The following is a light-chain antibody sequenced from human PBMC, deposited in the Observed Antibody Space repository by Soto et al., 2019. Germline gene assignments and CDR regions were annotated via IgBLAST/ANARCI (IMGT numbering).Light chain of an antibody. CDR1: QIIDTW. V-gene: IGKV1-5*03. Sequence: DIQMTQSPSTLSASVGDRVIITCRASQIIDTWLAWYQQRPGKAPKVLISKVSNLESGVPARFRGSGSGTEFSHTISGLQPDDLATYYCQQYKSSWTFGQGTKVDIK. CDR3: QQYKSSWT. J-gene: IGKJ1*01. CDR2: KVS.